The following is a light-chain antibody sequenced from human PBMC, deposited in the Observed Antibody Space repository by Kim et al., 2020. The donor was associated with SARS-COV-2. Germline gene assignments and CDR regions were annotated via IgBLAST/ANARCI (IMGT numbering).Light chain of an antibody. CDR3: SSYAGSSPVV. Sequence: QSVVTQPPSASGSPGQSVTISCTGTSSDVGGYNYVSWYQQHPGKAPKLMIYEVSKRPSGVPDRFSGSKSGNTASLTVSGLQAEDEADYYCSSYAGSSPVVFGGGTQLTVL. J-gene: IGLJ2*01. V-gene: IGLV2-8*01. CDR1: SSDVGGYNY. CDR2: EVS.